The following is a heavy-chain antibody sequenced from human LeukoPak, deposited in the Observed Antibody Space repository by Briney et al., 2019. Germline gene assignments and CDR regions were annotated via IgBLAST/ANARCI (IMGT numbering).Heavy chain of an antibody. CDR1: GFTFSSYG. D-gene: IGHD6-13*01. J-gene: IGHJ6*02. CDR3: ARDKKERGSSWYYYYGMDV. CDR2: IWYDGSNK. Sequence: GRSLRLSCAASGFTFSSYGMHWVRQAPGKGLEWVAVIWYDGSNKYYADSVKGRFTISRDNSKNTLYLQMNSLRAEDTAVYYCARDKKERGSSWYYYYGMDVWGRGTTVTVSS. V-gene: IGHV3-33*01.